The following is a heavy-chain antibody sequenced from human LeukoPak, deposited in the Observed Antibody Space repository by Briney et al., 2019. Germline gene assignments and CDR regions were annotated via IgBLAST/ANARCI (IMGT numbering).Heavy chain of an antibody. CDR3: ARDATDGRAAHLDY. J-gene: IGHJ4*02. CDR2: ISSSGSTI. D-gene: IGHD6-13*01. Sequence: GGSLRLSCAASGFTFSDYYMSWIRQAPGKGPEWVSYISSSGSTIYYADSVKGRFTISRDNAKNSLYLQMNSLRAEDTAVYYCARDATDGRAAHLDYWGQGTLVTVSS. CDR1: GFTFSDYY. V-gene: IGHV3-11*01.